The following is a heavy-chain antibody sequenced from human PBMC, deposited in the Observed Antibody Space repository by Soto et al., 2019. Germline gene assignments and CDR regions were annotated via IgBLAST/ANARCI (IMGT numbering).Heavy chain of an antibody. V-gene: IGHV1-69*12. Sequence: QVQLVQSGPEVKKPGSSVKVSCKASGGTFSSYAINWVRQAPGQGLEWMGGIGPIFGTPTYAQKFQGRVTVTADQTTPTDYMELSGLRREDTALYYCTRDNVGATFGQYYCGMDVWGQGTTVTVSS. J-gene: IGHJ6*02. CDR2: IGPIFGTP. CDR3: TRDNVGATFGQYYCGMDV. D-gene: IGHD3-10*01. CDR1: GGTFSSYA.